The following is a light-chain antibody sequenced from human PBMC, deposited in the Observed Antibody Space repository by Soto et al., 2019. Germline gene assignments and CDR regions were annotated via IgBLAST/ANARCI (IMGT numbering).Light chain of an antibody. CDR1: SSDVGGYDY. J-gene: IGLJ7*01. CDR2: EVT. Sequence: QSALTQPASVSGSPGQSITISCTGTSSDVGGYDYVSWYQQYPGKAPKFMIYEVTNRPSGVSHRFSGSKSGNTASLTISGLQAEDEADYYCQSYDPTLRTSLFGGGTQLTVL. V-gene: IGLV2-14*01. CDR3: QSYDPTLRTSL.